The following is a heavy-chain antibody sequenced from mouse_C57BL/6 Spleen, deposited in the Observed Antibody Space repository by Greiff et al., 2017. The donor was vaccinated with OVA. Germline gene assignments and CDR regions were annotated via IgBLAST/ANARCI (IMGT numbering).Heavy chain of an antibody. J-gene: IGHJ4*01. CDR3: ARRGLGYYGSSYMDY. CDR2: IDPSDSYT. V-gene: IGHV1-69*01. D-gene: IGHD1-1*01. CDR1: GYTFTSYW. Sequence: QVQLQQPGAELVMPGASVKLSCKASGYTFTSYWMHWVKQRPGQGLEWIGEIDPSDSYTNYNQKFKGKSTLTVDKSSSTAYMKLSSLTSEDSAVYYCARRGLGYYGSSYMDYWGQGTSVTVSS.